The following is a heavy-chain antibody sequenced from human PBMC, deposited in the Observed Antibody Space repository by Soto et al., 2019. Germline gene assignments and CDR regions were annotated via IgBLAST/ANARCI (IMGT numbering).Heavy chain of an antibody. Sequence: PSETQSLTCAVDDGSFRGYDWTWIRQQPGTGLEGRGEINHSGSTNYNPALKSRVTISVDTSKNQFSLKLTSVTAADTAVYYCARDKITGLFDYWGQGTLVTVSS. CDR2: INHSGST. V-gene: IGHV4-34*01. J-gene: IGHJ4*02. CDR3: ARDKITGLFDY. D-gene: IGHD2-8*02. CDR1: DGSFRGYD.